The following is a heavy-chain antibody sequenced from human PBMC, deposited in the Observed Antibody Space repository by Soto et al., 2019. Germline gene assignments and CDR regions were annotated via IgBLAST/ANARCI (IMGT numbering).Heavy chain of an antibody. J-gene: IGHJ4*02. CDR1: GGSISSSSYY. Sequence: PSETLSLTCTVSGGSISSSSYYWGWIRQPPGKGLEWIGSIYYSGSTYYNPSLKSRVTISVDTSKNQFPLKLSFVTAADTAVYYCARPSGSYLYYFDYWGQGTLVTVSS. D-gene: IGHD1-26*01. CDR2: IYYSGST. V-gene: IGHV4-39*01. CDR3: ARPSGSYLYYFDY.